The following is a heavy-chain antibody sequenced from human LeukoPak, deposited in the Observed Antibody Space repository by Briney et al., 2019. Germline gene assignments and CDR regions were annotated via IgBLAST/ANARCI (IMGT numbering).Heavy chain of an antibody. Sequence: PGGSLRPSCAGSGFTFSSYWMHWVRQAPGKGLVWVSRINSDGSSTSYADSVKGRFTISRDNAKNSLFLQMSNLRDDDTAIYYCARRVGISFWGQGTLVNVSS. J-gene: IGHJ4*02. V-gene: IGHV3-74*01. CDR2: INSDGSST. CDR1: GFTFSSYW. CDR3: ARRVGISF. D-gene: IGHD7-27*01.